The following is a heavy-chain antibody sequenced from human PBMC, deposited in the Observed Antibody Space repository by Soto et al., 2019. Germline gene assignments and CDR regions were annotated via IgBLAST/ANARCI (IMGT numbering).Heavy chain of an antibody. V-gene: IGHV4-31*03. CDR3: ASFRVWPTYYFDY. Sequence: QVQLQESGPGLVKPSQTLSLTCSVSGGSISRGGYYWSWIRQHPGKGLEWIGYLYYTGSTSYNPSLRSRLTRSVDTSKNQFSLRLSSVTAADTAVYYCASFRVWPTYYFDYWGQGTLVTVSS. J-gene: IGHJ4*02. CDR1: GGSISRGGYY. D-gene: IGHD3-10*01. CDR2: LYYTGST.